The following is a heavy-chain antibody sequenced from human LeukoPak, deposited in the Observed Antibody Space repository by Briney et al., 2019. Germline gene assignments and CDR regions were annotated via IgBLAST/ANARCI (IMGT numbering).Heavy chain of an antibody. CDR1: GFTFSRYG. Sequence: GGSLRLSCAASGFTFSRYGMHWVRQAPGKGLEWVAVIWHDGSYEYYADSVKGRFTISRDSSKNTLYLQMNGLRAEDTAVYYCAKDGVGATSLDCWGQGTLVTVSS. CDR2: IWHDGSYE. J-gene: IGHJ4*02. D-gene: IGHD1-26*01. CDR3: AKDGVGATSLDC. V-gene: IGHV3-33*06.